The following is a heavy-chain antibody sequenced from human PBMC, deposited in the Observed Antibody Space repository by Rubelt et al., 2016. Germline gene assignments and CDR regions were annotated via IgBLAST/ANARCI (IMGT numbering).Heavy chain of an antibody. D-gene: IGHD3-3*01. Sequence: VQLQQWGAGLLKPSETLSLTCAVYGGSFSGYYWSWLRQPPRTGLEWLGAINTRGSTNCKPSLKSRVTLPIHTSKNQLSQKLGVVTAPDTAGYYCERPRIRKYDFWRSDYAFDSWGQGSLVTVSA. V-gene: IGHV4-34*02. CDR1: GGSFSGYY. CDR2: INTRGST. J-gene: IGHJ4*02. CDR3: ERPRIRKYDFWRSDYAFDS.